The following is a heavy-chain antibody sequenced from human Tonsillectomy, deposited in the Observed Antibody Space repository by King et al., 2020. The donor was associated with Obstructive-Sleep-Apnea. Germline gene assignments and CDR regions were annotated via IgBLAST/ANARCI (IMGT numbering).Heavy chain of an antibody. CDR3: TTRSVGAVDY. CDR2: IKSKTDGGTT. CDR1: GFTFSNAW. D-gene: IGHD1-26*01. J-gene: IGHJ4*02. Sequence: VQLVESGGGLVKPGGSLRLSCAASGFTFSNAWMSWVRQAPGKGLEWVGRIKSKTDGGTTYYAAPVKGRFTNSRDDSKKTLDLQMNSLKTEDTAGYYCTTRSVGAVDYWGQGTLVTVSS. V-gene: IGHV3-15*01.